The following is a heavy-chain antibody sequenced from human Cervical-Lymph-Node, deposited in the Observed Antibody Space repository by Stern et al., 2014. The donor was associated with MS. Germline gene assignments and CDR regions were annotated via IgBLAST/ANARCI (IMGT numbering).Heavy chain of an antibody. Sequence: EVQLVQSGGGLVQPGGSLRLSCVISGFTVNSNYMTLAPQAPGKGLECVSVIDSGGSTYYADSVKGRFTISRDNSKNTLFLQMNSLRPEDTAVYFCARGWLASWGQGTLVTVSS. CDR1: GFTVNSNY. J-gene: IGHJ5*02. CDR3: ARGWLAS. D-gene: IGHD6-19*01. CDR2: IDSGGST. V-gene: IGHV3-66*02.